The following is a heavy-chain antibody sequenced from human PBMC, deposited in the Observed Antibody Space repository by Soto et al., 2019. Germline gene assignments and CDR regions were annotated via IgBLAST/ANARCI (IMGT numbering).Heavy chain of an antibody. CDR3: ASGAT. D-gene: IGHD1-26*01. Sequence: QVQLDESGGGLVKPGGSLRLSCVDSGFIVGDYYMSCIRQAPGKGLEWVSFISSSGSTIYYTDSVMGRFTVSRDNAKNSLYLQMHSLRAEDMAIYYCASGATWGQGTLVTVSS. CDR1: GFIVGDYY. V-gene: IGHV3-11*01. J-gene: IGHJ5*02. CDR2: ISSSGSTI.